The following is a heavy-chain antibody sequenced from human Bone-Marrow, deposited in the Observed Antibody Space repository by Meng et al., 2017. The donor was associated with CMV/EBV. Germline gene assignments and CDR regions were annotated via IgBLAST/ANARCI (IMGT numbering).Heavy chain of an antibody. D-gene: IGHD3-3*01. J-gene: IGHJ3*02. V-gene: IGHV1-8*01. Sequence: ASVKVSCKASGYTFTSYDINWVRQATGQGLEWMGWMNPNSGNTGYAQKFQGRVTMTRNTSISTAYMELSSLRSEDTAVYYCARGWLRFLEWLPPSDIWGQGTMVTDSS. CDR2: MNPNSGNT. CDR1: GYTFTSYD. CDR3: ARGWLRFLEWLPPSDI.